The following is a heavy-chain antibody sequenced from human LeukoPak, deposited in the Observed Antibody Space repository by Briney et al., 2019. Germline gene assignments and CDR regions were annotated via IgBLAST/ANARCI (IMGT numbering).Heavy chain of an antibody. CDR3: ARDGAYYYDSSGYSGGGAFDI. CDR2: ISSSSSTI. Sequence: GGSLRLSCVVSGFTFSSYSMNWVRQAPGKGLEWVSYISSSSSTIYHADSVKGRFTISRDNAKNPLYLQMNSLRDEDTAVYYCARDGAYYYDSSGYSGGGAFDIWGQGTMVTVSS. V-gene: IGHV3-48*02. J-gene: IGHJ3*02. CDR1: GFTFSSYS. D-gene: IGHD3-22*01.